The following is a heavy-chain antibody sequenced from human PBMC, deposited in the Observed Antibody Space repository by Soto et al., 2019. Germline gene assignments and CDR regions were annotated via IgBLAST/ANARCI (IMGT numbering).Heavy chain of an antibody. Sequence: SETLSLTCTVSGASISSDGYYWSWIRQHPGRGLECVGYIYYTGNTYYSPSLKSRLTISLDTSKNQVSLELSSVTAADAAMYYCASGRTYYYGSGSFGFAFWGQGPPVTVS. V-gene: IGHV4-31*03. CDR1: GASISSDGYY. D-gene: IGHD3-10*01. CDR3: ASGRTYYYGSGSFGFAF. J-gene: IGHJ4*02. CDR2: IYYTGNT.